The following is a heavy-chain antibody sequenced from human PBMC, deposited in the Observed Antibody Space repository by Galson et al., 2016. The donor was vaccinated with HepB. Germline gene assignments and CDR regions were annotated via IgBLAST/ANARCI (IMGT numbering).Heavy chain of an antibody. V-gene: IGHV4-39*01. CDR1: GGSISSSSYY. CDR3: ARLAYSSCLLYYYYYYMDV. J-gene: IGHJ6*03. CDR2: IYYSGST. Sequence: SETLSLTCTVSGGSISSSSYYWGWIRQPPGKGLEWIGSIYYSGSTYYNPSLKSRVTISVDTSKNQFSLKLSSVTAADTAVYYCARLAYSSCLLYYYYYYMDVWCKGTTVTVSS. D-gene: IGHD6-19*01.